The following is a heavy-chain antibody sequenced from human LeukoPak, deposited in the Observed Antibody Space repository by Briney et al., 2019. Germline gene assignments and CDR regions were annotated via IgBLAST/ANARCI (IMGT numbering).Heavy chain of an antibody. CDR3: ARDRGERVLRYFDWLPPYGMDV. J-gene: IGHJ6*02. V-gene: IGHV3-48*03. CDR1: GFTFSSYE. D-gene: IGHD3-9*01. CDR2: ISSSGSTI. Sequence: GGSLRLSCAASGFTFSSYEMNWVRQAPGEGLEWVSYISSSGSTIYYADSVKGRFTISRDNAKNSLYLQMNSLRAEDTAVYYCARDRGERVLRYFDWLPPYGMDVWGQGTTVTVSS.